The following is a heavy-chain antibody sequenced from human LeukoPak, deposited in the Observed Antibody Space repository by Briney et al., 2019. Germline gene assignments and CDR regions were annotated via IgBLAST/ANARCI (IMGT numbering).Heavy chain of an antibody. D-gene: IGHD5-24*01. V-gene: IGHV4-39*07. CDR2: IYHTGST. CDR3: ATSQWLAFDY. Sequence: SETLSLTCTVSGGSISSSSYYWGWIRQPPGKGLEWIGSIYHTGSTYYNPSLKSRVTISVDTSRNQISLSLSSVTAADTAVYFCATSQWLAFDYWGQGTLVTVSS. J-gene: IGHJ4*02. CDR1: GGSISSSSYY.